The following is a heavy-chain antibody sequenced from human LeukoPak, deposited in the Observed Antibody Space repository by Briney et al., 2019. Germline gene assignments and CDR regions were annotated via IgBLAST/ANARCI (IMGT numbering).Heavy chain of an antibody. CDR3: ARDPAIYDFWSDSAGAFDI. J-gene: IGHJ3*02. CDR1: GYTFTSYY. Sequence: ASVKVSCKASGYTFTSYYMHWVRQAPGQGLEWMGIINPSGGSTNYAQKFQGRVTMTRDMSTSTVYMELSSLRSEDTAVYYCARDPAIYDFWSDSAGAFDIWGQGTMVTVSS. D-gene: IGHD3-3*01. V-gene: IGHV1-46*01. CDR2: INPSGGST.